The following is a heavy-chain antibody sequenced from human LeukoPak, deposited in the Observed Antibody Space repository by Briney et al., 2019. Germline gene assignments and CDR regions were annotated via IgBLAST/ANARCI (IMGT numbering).Heavy chain of an antibody. CDR3: ASESSTSPFDC. CDR2: INHSGST. CDR1: GGSFSGYY. D-gene: IGHD2-2*01. Sequence: SETLSLTCAVYGGSFSGYYWSWIRQPPGKGLEWIGEINHSGSTNYNPSLKSRVTISVDTSKNQFSLKLSSVTAADTAVYYCASESSTSPFDCWGQGTLVTVSS. J-gene: IGHJ4*02. V-gene: IGHV4-34*01.